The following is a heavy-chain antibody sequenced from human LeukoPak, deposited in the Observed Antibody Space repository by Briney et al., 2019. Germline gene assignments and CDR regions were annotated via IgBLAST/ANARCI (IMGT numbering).Heavy chain of an antibody. CDR3: ARDRGYSYGYAFDI. J-gene: IGHJ3*02. CDR1: GDSISDYY. D-gene: IGHD5-18*01. Sequence: PSDTLSLTCTVPGDSISDYYWSWIRQPPGKGLEWIGYIYYTGSTNYNPSLKSRVTISVDTSKIHFSLKLNSVTAADTAVYYCARDRGYSYGYAFDIWGQGTMVTVSS. V-gene: IGHV4-59*01. CDR2: IYYTGST.